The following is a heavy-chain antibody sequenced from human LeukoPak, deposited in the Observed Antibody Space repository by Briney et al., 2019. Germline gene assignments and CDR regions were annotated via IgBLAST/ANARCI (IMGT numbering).Heavy chain of an antibody. CDR3: ARDEGIAAQFDY. CDR2: IYHNGNT. Sequence: SETLSLTCTVSTYSISSGYYWGWIRQPPGKGLEWIGNIYHNGNTDYNPALKSRVTMSMDTSRNQFSLKLRSVTAADTAIYYCARDEGIAAQFDYWGQGTLVTVSS. V-gene: IGHV4-38-2*02. J-gene: IGHJ4*02. CDR1: TYSISSGYY. D-gene: IGHD6-6*01.